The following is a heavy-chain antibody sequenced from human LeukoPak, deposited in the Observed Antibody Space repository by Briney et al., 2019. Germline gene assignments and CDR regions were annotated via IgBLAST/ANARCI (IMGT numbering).Heavy chain of an antibody. Sequence: GVSLRLSHAASGYIFSDHYMDWVRQAPGKGLEWVGRSRTKANSYTKEYAASVKGRFTVSRDDSKTSLYLQMNSLKTEDTAVYYCGRGYNSFDCWGQGTLVTVSS. CDR1: GYIFSDHY. CDR2: SRTKANSYTK. D-gene: IGHD5-24*01. J-gene: IGHJ4*02. CDR3: GRGYNSFDC. V-gene: IGHV3-72*01.